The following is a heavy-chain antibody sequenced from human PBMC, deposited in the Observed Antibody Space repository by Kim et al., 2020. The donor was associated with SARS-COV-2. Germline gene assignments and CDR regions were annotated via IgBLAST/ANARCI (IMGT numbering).Heavy chain of an antibody. V-gene: IGHV3-73*01. D-gene: IGHD3-3*02. CDR3: TRTLGIGMDV. CDR2: ISSKANSYAT. Sequence: GGSLRLSCAASGFTFSGSAMHWVRQAPGKGLEWVGRISSKANSYATAYAAAVKGRFTIPGKDSKNTAYMQMNSLKTEETAVYYRTRTLGIGMDVWGQGTTVTVSS. J-gene: IGHJ6*02. CDR1: GFTFSGSA.